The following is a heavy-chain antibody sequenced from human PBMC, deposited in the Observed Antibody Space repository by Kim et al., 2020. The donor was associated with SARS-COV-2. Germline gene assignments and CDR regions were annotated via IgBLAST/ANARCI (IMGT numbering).Heavy chain of an antibody. J-gene: IGHJ4*02. CDR2: VNNGGNA. CDR1: GFTFSSRA. Sequence: GGSLRLSCAASGFTFSSRAMSWVRPAPGKGPEWVALVNNGGNAYYADSVKGRFTVSRDITRDTLYLQMNSLRAADTALYFCAKDHPSSGWPAFDSWGQGTLVTVSS. CDR3: AKDHPSSGWPAFDS. D-gene: IGHD6-19*01. V-gene: IGHV3-23*01.